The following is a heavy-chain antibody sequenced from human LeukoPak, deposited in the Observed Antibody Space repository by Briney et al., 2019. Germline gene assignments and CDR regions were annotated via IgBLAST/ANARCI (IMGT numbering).Heavy chain of an antibody. D-gene: IGHD3-16*01. J-gene: IGHJ4*02. CDR3: VRDHDYYFGC. Sequence: PGGSLRLSCAASGFTLSSYNMNWVRQAPGKGLEWISYITTSIDIISYADSVKGRFTISRDNAKNSLHLQMDSLRDEDTAVYYCVRDHDYYFGCWGQGILVTVSA. V-gene: IGHV3-48*02. CDR1: GFTLSSYN. CDR2: ITTSIDII.